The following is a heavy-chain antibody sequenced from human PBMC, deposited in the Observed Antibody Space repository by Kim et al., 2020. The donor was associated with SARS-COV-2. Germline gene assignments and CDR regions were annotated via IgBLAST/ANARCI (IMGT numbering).Heavy chain of an antibody. CDR3: ARRSFPPSVYGMDV. V-gene: IGHV1-46*01. Sequence: ASVKVSCKASGYSLTTYYMHWVRQAPGQGLEWMGLINPSSGSTRYAQNCQGRVTMTRDTSTSTVYMELSSLRSEDTALYYCARRSFPPSVYGMDVWGHGTTVTVSS. CDR2: INPSSGST. J-gene: IGHJ6*02. CDR1: GYSLTTYY.